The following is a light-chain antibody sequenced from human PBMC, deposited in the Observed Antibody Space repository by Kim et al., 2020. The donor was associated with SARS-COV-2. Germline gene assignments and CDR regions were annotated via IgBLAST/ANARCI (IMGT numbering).Light chain of an antibody. CDR1: SIGSID. CDR3: QVWDSGVV. CDR2: RNT. J-gene: IGLJ2*01. Sequence: SVALGQTARITCGGNSIGSIDVYLYQQKPGQAPALVIYRNTNRPSGIPERFSGSNSGNTATLTISGALAEDEADFYCQVWDSGVVFGGGTRLTVL. V-gene: IGLV3-9*01.